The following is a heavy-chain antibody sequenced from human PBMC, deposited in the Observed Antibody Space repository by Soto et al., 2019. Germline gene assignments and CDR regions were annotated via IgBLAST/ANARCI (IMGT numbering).Heavy chain of an antibody. CDR3: ARQPNKYSSSWYLGMDFDY. CDR2: IYTSGST. CDR1: GGSISSYY. V-gene: IGHV4-4*07. J-gene: IGHJ4*02. D-gene: IGHD6-13*01. Sequence: SETLSLTCTVSGGSISSYYWSWIRQPAGKGLEWIGRIYTSGSTNYNPSLKSRVTISVDTSKNQFSLKLSSVTAADTAVYYCARQPNKYSSSWYLGMDFDYWGQGTLVTVSS.